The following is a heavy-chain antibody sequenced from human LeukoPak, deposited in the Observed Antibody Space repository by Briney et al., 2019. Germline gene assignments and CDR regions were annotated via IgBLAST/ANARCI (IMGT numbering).Heavy chain of an antibody. CDR3: ARESGYYRIYYYYYMDV. D-gene: IGHD3-3*01. J-gene: IGHJ6*03. CDR1: GGSISSSSYY. CDR2: IYYSGST. Sequence: PSETLSLTCTVSGGSISSSSYYWGWIRQPPGKGLEWIGSIYYSGSTYYNPSLKSRVTISVDTSKNQFSLKLSSVTAADTAVYYCARESGYYRIYYYYYMDVWGKGTTVTVSS. V-gene: IGHV4-39*02.